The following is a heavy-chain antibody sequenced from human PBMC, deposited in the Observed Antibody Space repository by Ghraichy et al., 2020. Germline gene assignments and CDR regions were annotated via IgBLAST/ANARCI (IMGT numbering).Heavy chain of an antibody. CDR3: ARAGGITIFGVVIGKCYWFDP. J-gene: IGHJ5*02. CDR1: GYTFTSYG. V-gene: IGHV1-18*01. Sequence: ASVKVSCKASGYTFTSYGISWVRQAPGQGLEWMGWISAYNGDTNYAQKLQGRVTMTTDTSTSTAYMELRSLRSDDTAVYYCARAGGITIFGVVIGKCYWFDPWGQGTLVTVSS. D-gene: IGHD3-3*01. CDR2: ISAYNGDT.